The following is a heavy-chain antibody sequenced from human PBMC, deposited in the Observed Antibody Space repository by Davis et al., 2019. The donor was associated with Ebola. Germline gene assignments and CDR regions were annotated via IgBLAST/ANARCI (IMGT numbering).Heavy chain of an antibody. V-gene: IGHV1-2*02. CDR1: GYTFTGYY. CDR3: ARAFGGGNWFDP. D-gene: IGHD3-16*01. J-gene: IGHJ5*02. Sequence: ASVKVSCKASGYTFTGYYMHWVRQAPGQGLEWMGWINPNSGGTNYAQKFQGRVTMTRDTSISTAYMELSRLRSDDTAVYYCARAFGGGNWFDPWGQGTLVTVSS. CDR2: INPNSGGT.